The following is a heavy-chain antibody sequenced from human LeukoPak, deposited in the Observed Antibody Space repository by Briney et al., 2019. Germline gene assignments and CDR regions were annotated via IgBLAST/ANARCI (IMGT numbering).Heavy chain of an antibody. CDR3: ARETQRDFWSGFNWFDP. Sequence: GGSLRLPCAASGFTFSSYWMSWVRQAPGKGLEWVANIKQDGSEKYYVDSVKGRFTISRDNAKNSLYLQMNSLRAEDTAVYYCARETQRDFWSGFNWFDPRGQGTLVTVSS. D-gene: IGHD3-3*01. J-gene: IGHJ5*02. V-gene: IGHV3-7*01. CDR2: IKQDGSEK. CDR1: GFTFSSYW.